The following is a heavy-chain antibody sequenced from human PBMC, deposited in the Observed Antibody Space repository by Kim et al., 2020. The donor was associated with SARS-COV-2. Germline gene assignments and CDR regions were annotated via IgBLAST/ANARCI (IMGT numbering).Heavy chain of an antibody. V-gene: IGHV3-9*01. CDR3: AKDYYYYGMDV. J-gene: IGHJ6*02. CDR2: ISWNSGSI. CDR1: GFTFDDYA. Sequence: GGSLRLSCAASGFTFDDYAMHWVRQAPGKGLEWVSGISWNSGSIGYADSVKGRFTISRDNAKNSLYLQMNSLRAEDTALYYCAKDYYYYGMDVWGQGTTVTVSS.